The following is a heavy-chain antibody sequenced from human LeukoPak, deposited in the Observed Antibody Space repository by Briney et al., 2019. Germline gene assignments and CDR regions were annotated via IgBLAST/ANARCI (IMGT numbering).Heavy chain of an antibody. CDR1: GGTFSSYA. CDR2: IIPIFGTA. Sequence: SVKVSCKASGGTFSSYAISWVRQAPGQGLEWMGGIIPIFGTANYAQKFQGRVTITADESTSTAYMELSSLRSEDTAVYYCARHGPTALRFLEWLLPFDYWGQGTLVTVSS. D-gene: IGHD3-3*01. V-gene: IGHV1-69*01. CDR3: ARHGPTALRFLEWLLPFDY. J-gene: IGHJ4*02.